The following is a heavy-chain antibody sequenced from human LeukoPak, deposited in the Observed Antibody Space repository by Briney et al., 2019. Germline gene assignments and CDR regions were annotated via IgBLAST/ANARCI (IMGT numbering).Heavy chain of an antibody. D-gene: IGHD3-22*01. CDR2: ISSSGSTI. CDR3: ARDSFDSSGYYSDY. CDR1: GFTLSTYE. Sequence: GGSLRLSCAASGFTLSTYEMNWVSQAPGKGMEWVSYISSSGSTIYYADSVKGRFTISRDNAKSSLYLQMNSMRAEDTAVYYCARDSFDSSGYYSDYWGQGTLVTVSS. J-gene: IGHJ4*02. V-gene: IGHV3-48*03.